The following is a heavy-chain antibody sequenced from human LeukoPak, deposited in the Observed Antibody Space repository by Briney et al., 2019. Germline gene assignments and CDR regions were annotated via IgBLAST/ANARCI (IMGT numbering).Heavy chain of an antibody. D-gene: IGHD3-10*01. Sequence: SETLSLTCAVYGGSFSGYYWSWIRQPPGKGLEWIGEINHSGSTDYNPSLKSRVTISVDTSKNQFSLKLSSVTAADTAVYYCARGSSYGSGSYRSEYFQHWGQGTLVTVSS. CDR3: ARGSSYGSGSYRSEYFQH. CDR1: GGSFSGYY. V-gene: IGHV4-34*01. J-gene: IGHJ1*01. CDR2: INHSGST.